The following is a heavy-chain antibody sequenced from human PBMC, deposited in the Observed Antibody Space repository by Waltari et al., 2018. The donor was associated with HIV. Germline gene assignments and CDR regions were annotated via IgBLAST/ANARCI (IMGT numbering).Heavy chain of an antibody. CDR3: ARDVGTGEGDYYYGMDV. J-gene: IGHJ6*02. Sequence: QVQLVESGGGLVKPGGSLRLSCAASGFPFSDYYMSWFRQAPGKGVEWVSYISSSGSTIYYADSVKGRFTISRDNAKNSLYLQMNSLRAEDTAVYYCARDVGTGEGDYYYGMDVWGQGTTVTVSS. CDR1: GFPFSDYY. CDR2: ISSSGSTI. V-gene: IGHV3-11*01. D-gene: IGHD7-27*01.